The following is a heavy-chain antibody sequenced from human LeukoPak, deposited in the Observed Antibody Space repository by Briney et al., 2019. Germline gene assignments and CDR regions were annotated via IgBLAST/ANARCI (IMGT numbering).Heavy chain of an antibody. V-gene: IGHV3-72*01. D-gene: IGHD1-26*01. CDR1: GFTFSDHY. CDR3: ARTSGSYLSPWDY. CDR2: TRNKANSYTT. J-gene: IGHJ4*02. Sequence: PGGSLRLSCAASGFTFSDHYMDWARQAPGKGLEWVGRTRNKANSYTTEYAASVKGRFTISRDDSKNSLYLQMNSLKTEDTAVYYCARTSGSYLSPWDYWGQGTLVTVSS.